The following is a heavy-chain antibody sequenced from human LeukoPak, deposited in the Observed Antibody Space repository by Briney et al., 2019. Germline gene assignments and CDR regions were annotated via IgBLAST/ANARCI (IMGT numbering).Heavy chain of an antibody. D-gene: IGHD6-13*01. CDR3: ARVTGSRQQLARSLDY. CDR2: INPNSGGT. CDR1: GYTFTSYG. J-gene: IGHJ4*02. V-gene: IGHV1-2*02. Sequence: ASVTVSCKASGYTFTSYGISWVRQAPGQGLEWMGWINPNSGGTNYAQKFQGRVTMTRDTSISTAYMELSRLRSDDTAVYYCARVTGSRQQLARSLDYWGQGTLVTVSS.